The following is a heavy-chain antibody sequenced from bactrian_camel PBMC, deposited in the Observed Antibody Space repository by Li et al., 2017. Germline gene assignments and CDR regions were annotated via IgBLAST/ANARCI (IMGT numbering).Heavy chain of an antibody. D-gene: IGHD3*01. J-gene: IGHJ6*01. Sequence: VQLVESGGGLVQPGGSLRLSYTVSGLSFEDYAMAWFRQAPGKGLEWVSGINRAGDMTDYADSVKGRFTMFRDNRKNTLYLQMNSLKPEDTAVYHCAAEPRGSASWGQGTQVTVS. V-gene: IGHV3S36*01. CDR1: GLSFEDYA. CDR2: INRAGDMT. CDR3: AAEPRGSAS.